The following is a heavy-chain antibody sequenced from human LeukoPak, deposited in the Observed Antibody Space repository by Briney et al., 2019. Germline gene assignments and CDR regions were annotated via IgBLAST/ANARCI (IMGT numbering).Heavy chain of an antibody. CDR2: ISASGST. J-gene: IGHJ4*02. D-gene: IGHD3-10*01. Sequence: PSQTLSLTCTVSGGSLSSSNYFWSWIRQPVGMGLEYIGRISASGSTNYNPSLKSRVTISVDTSKNQFSLKLSSVTAADTAVYYCASRYLWFGDWGQGTLVTVSS. V-gene: IGHV4-61*02. CDR1: GGSLSSSNYF. CDR3: ASRYLWFGD.